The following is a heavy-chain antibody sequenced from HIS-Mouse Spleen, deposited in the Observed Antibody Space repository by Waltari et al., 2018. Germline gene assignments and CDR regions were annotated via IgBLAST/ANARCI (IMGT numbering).Heavy chain of an antibody. D-gene: IGHD1-26*01. J-gene: IGHJ4*02. CDR1: GGPVSSSSYY. Sequence: QLQLQESGPGLVKPSETLSLTCTVSGGPVSSSSYYWGWIRQPPGKGLEWIGSIYYRGSTYYNPSLKSRVTISVDTSKNQFSLKLSSVTAADTAVYYCARSSGSGATHYWGQGTLVTVSS. CDR2: IYYRGST. CDR3: ARSSGSGATHY. V-gene: IGHV4-39*07.